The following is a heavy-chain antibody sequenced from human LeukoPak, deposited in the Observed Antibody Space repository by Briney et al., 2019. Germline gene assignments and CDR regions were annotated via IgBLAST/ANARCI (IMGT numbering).Heavy chain of an antibody. CDR1: GYTFTGYY. CDR2: INPNSGGT. CDR3: AREHHGSSLFDY. V-gene: IGHV1-2*02. J-gene: IGHJ4*02. D-gene: IGHD6-13*01. Sequence: GASVKVSCKASGYTFTGYYMHWVRQAPGQGLEWMGWINPNSGGTNYAQKFQGRVTMTRDKSISTAYMELSRLRSDDTAVYYCAREHHGSSLFDYWGQGNRVTVSA.